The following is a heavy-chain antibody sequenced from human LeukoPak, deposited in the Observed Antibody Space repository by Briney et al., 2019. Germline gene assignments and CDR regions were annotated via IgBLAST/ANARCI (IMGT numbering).Heavy chain of an antibody. J-gene: IGHJ6*03. D-gene: IGHD6-6*01. V-gene: IGHV4-34*01. Sequence: PSETLSLTCAVYGGSFSGYYWSWIRQPPGKGLEWIGEINHSGSTNYNPSLKSRVTISVDTSKNQFSLKLSSVTAADTAVYYCARCGGIITTARPDYYYYMDVWGKGTTVTVSS. CDR2: INHSGST. CDR1: GGSFSGYY. CDR3: ARCGGIITTARPDYYYYMDV.